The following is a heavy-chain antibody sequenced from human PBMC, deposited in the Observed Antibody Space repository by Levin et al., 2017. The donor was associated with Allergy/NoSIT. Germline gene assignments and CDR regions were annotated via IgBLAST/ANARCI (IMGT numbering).Heavy chain of an antibody. J-gene: IGHJ6*03. CDR2: IYPGDSDT. D-gene: IGHD2-15*01. V-gene: IGHV5-51*01. Sequence: GGSLRLSCKGSGYSFTSYWIGWVRQMPGKGLEWMGIIYPGDSDTRYSPSFQGQVTISADKSISTAYLQCTSLKASDTAMYYCARHVVVAASESYYYYMDVWGKGTTVTVSS. CDR1: GYSFTSYW. CDR3: ARHVVVAASESYYYYMDV.